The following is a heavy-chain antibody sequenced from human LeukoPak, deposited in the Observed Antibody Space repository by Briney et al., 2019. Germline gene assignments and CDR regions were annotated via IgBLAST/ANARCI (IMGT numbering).Heavy chain of an antibody. Sequence: SETLSLTCTVSRFSISNYYWSWIRQPPGKGLEWIGYIYSSGCTNFNPSLKSRVTMSADTSRNQFSLKLSSVTAADTAVYFCARLGLLPWYFDIWGRGTLVTVSS. J-gene: IGHJ2*01. D-gene: IGHD1-26*01. CDR3: ARLGLLPWYFDI. V-gene: IGHV4-4*08. CDR2: IYSSGCT. CDR1: RFSISNYY.